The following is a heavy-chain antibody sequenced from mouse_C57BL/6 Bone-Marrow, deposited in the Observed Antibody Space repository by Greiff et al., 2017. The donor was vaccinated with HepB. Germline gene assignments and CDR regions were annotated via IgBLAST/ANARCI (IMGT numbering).Heavy chain of an antibody. Sequence: VQLQQPGAELVMPGASVKLSCKASGYTFTSYWMHWVKQRPGQGLEWIGEIDPSDSYTNYNQKFKGKSTLTVDKSSSTAYMQLSRLTSEDSAVYYCVKMSATGAMDYWGQGTSVTVSS. CDR1: GYTFTSYW. CDR2: IDPSDSYT. CDR3: VKMSATGAMDY. D-gene: IGHD1-1*01. V-gene: IGHV1-69*01. J-gene: IGHJ4*01.